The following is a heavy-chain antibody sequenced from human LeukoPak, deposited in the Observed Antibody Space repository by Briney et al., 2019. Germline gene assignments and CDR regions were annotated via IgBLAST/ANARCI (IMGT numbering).Heavy chain of an antibody. V-gene: IGHV4-34*01. J-gene: IGHJ4*02. D-gene: IGHD6-6*01. CDR1: GGSFSGYY. CDR3: ARGAQGGSSSELDY. CDR2: INHSGST. Sequence: SETLSLTCAVYGGSFSGYYWSWIRQPPGKGLEWIGEINHSGSTYYNPSLKSRVTISVDTSKNQFSLKLSSVTAADTAVYYCARGAQGGSSSELDYWGQGTLVTVSS.